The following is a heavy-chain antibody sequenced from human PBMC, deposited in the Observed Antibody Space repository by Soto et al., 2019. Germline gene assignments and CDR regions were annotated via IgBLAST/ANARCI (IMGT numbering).Heavy chain of an antibody. D-gene: IGHD1-20*01. J-gene: IGHJ4*02. V-gene: IGHV3-23*01. CDR1: GFTFSSYA. Sequence: GGSLRLSCAASGFTFSSYAMSWVRQAPGKGLEWVSAISGSGGSTYYADSVKGRFTISRDNSKNTLYLQMNSLRAEDTAVYYCAKFPGGFDITPPTPLKDYYFDYWGQGTLVTVSS. CDR3: AKFPGGFDITPPTPLKDYYFDY. CDR2: ISGSGGST.